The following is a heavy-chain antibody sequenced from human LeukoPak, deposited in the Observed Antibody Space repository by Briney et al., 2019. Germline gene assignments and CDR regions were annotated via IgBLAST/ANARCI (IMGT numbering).Heavy chain of an antibody. CDR2: IYYSGST. CDR1: GGSISSYY. D-gene: IGHD3-10*01. CDR3: ARHGIWFGGLYYYYGMDV. Sequence: SETLCLTCTVSGGSISSYYWSWIRQPPGKGLEWIGYIYYSGSTNYNPSLKSRVTISVDTSKNQFSLKLSSVTAADTAVYYCARHGIWFGGLYYYYGMDVWGQGTTVTVSS. V-gene: IGHV4-59*08. J-gene: IGHJ6*02.